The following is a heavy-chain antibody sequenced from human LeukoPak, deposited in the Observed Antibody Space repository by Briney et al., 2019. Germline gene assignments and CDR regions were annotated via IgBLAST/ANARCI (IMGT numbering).Heavy chain of an antibody. D-gene: IGHD3-22*01. CDR3: ARDLLGYNYHYMDL. CDR1: GFTFSSYG. Sequence: PGGSLRLSCAASGFTFSSYGMSWVRQAPGKGLEWVSAISGSGGSTYYADSVKGRFTISRDTSNNTLYLQMNSLRDDRTVVYYCARDLLGYNYHYMDLWGKGTAL. CDR2: ISGSGGST. V-gene: IGHV3-23*01. J-gene: IGHJ6*03.